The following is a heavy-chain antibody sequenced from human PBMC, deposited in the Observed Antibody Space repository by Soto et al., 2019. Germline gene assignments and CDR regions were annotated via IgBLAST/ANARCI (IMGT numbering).Heavy chain of an antibody. J-gene: IGHJ5*02. CDR1: GYAFISYG. CDR2: INAANGDT. CDR3: VRRHVSATGIDWFDP. Sequence: ASVKVSCTASGYAFISYGIHWVRHAPGQRLEWTGWINAANGDTKYSPKFQGRVTITRDTSASTAYMELSSLRSEDTAVYYCVRRHVSATGIDWFDPWGQGTQVTVSS. D-gene: IGHD6-13*01. V-gene: IGHV1-3*01.